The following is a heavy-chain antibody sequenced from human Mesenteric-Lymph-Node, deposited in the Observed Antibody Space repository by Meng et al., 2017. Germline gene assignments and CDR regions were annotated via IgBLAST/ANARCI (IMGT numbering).Heavy chain of an antibody. J-gene: IGHJ4*02. CDR1: GYTFTAYY. CDR3: ARDLRTGGSYFLSF. Sequence: ASVKVSCKASGYTFTAYYMHWVRQAPGQGLEWMGRINPNIGDTKFAQKFQGRVTLTTDTSITTAYMGLSGLSSDDTALYYCARDLRTGGSYFLSFWGQGTLVTVSS. CDR2: INPNIGDT. V-gene: IGHV1-2*06. D-gene: IGHD1-26*01.